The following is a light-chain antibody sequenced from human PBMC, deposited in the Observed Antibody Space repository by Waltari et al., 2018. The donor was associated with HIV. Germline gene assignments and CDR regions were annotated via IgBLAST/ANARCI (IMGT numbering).Light chain of an antibody. Sequence: QSALTQSALTPPGQSITISCTGTSSDVGGYNYVSWYQQHPGKAPKLMIYEVSNRPSGVCNRFSGSKSDNTASLTISGLQAEDEADYYCSSYTSSSTLVFGGGTKLTVL. CDR2: EVS. CDR3: SSYTSSSTLV. J-gene: IGLJ2*01. V-gene: IGLV2-14*01. CDR1: SSDVGGYNY.